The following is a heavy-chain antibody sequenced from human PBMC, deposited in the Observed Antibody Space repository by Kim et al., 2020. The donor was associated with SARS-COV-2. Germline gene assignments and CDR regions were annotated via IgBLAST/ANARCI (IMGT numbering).Heavy chain of an antibody. D-gene: IGHD6-19*01. CDR3: ARFYAVAGYGAGFDY. CDR1: GGSFSGYY. V-gene: IGHV4-34*01. J-gene: IGHJ4*02. CDR2: INHSGST. Sequence: SETLSLTCAVYGGSFSGYYWSWIRQPPGKGLEWIGEINHSGSTNYNPSLKSRVTISVDTSKNQFSLKLSSVTAADTAVYYCARFYAVAGYGAGFDYWGQGTLVTVSS.